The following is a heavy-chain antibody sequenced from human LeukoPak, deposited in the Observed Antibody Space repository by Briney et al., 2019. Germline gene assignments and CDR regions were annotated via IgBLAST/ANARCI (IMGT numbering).Heavy chain of an antibody. CDR2: ISYDGSNK. CDR1: GFTFSSYG. CDR3: ARDGSPPV. Sequence: GGSLRLSCAASGFTFSSYGMHWVRQAPGKGLEWVAVISYDGSNKYYADSVKGRFTISRDNSKNTLYLQMNSLRAEDAAVYYCARDGSPPVWGQGTTVTVSS. D-gene: IGHD3-10*01. J-gene: IGHJ6*02. V-gene: IGHV3-30*03.